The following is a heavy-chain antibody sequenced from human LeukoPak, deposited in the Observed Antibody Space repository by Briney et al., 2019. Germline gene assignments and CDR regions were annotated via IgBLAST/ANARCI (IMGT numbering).Heavy chain of an antibody. J-gene: IGHJ4*02. CDR1: GFTFSSYS. D-gene: IGHD2-8*01. V-gene: IGHV3-21*01. Sequence: GGSLRLSCAASGFTFSSYSMNWVRQAPGKGLEWVSSISSSSSYIYYADSVKGRFTISRDNAKNSLYLQMNSLRAEDTAVYYCARAHYCTNGVCYEYFDHWGQGTLVTVSS. CDR2: ISSSSSYI. CDR3: ARAHYCTNGVCYEYFDH.